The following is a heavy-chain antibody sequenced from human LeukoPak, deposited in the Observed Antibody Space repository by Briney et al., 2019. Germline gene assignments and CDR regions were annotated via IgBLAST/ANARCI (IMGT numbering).Heavy chain of an antibody. CDR2: IYPGDTDT. V-gene: IGHV5-51*01. CDR1: GYSFTSYW. Sequence: GASLMISCTAAGYSFTSYWIGWVRQMPGKVLGGVVIIYPGDTDTKYSSSFQGQVTTSADKSISTAYLQCSRLKDSETEMYYCARDTRGVNMVRGVNDAFDIWGQGTMVTVSS. J-gene: IGHJ3*02. D-gene: IGHD3-10*01. CDR3: ARDTRGVNMVRGVNDAFDI.